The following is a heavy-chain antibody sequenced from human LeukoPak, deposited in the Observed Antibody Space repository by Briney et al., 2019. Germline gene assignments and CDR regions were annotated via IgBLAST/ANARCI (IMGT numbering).Heavy chain of an antibody. CDR2: IYHSGST. Sequence: PSQTLSLTCTVSGDSISSGGYSWSWIRQPPGKGLEWIGYIYHSGSTYYNPSLKSRVTISVDRSKNQFSLKLSSVTAADTAVYYCARGGVRYYDSSGSETYYFDYWGQGTLVTVSS. CDR1: GDSISSGGYS. CDR3: ARGGVRYYDSSGSETYYFDY. D-gene: IGHD3-22*01. V-gene: IGHV4-30-2*01. J-gene: IGHJ4*02.